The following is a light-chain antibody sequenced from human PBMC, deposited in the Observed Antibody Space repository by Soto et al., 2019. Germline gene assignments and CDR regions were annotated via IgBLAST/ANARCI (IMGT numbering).Light chain of an antibody. J-gene: IGKJ4*01. CDR3: QQYATSPLT. CDR2: GAL. V-gene: IGKV3-20*01. CDR1: QSVNNN. Sequence: EVVMTQSPATLPVSPGERSTLSCRASQSVNNNLAWYQQKPGQAPRLLIYGALSRATGIPDRFSGSGSGTDFTLTISRLEPEDFALYYCQQYATSPLTFGGGTQV.